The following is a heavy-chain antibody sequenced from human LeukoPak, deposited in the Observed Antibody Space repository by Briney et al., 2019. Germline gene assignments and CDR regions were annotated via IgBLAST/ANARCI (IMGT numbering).Heavy chain of an antibody. J-gene: IGHJ5*02. Sequence: SETLSLTCSVSGGSISSYYWTWIRQPPGKGLEWIGYIYHSGSTYYNPSLKSRVTISVDRSKNQFSLKLSSVTAADTAVYYCARGGYFPFDPWGQGTLVTVSS. D-gene: IGHD2-15*01. CDR1: GGSISSYY. CDR3: ARGGYFPFDP. CDR2: IYHSGST. V-gene: IGHV4-59*12.